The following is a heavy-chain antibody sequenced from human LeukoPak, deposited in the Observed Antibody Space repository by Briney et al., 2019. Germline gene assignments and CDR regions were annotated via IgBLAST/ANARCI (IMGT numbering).Heavy chain of an antibody. CDR3: ARDVYCSGGSCYSNWFDP. V-gene: IGHV1-69*13. CDR1: GGTFSSYA. J-gene: IGHJ5*02. D-gene: IGHD2-15*01. Sequence: SVKVSCKASGGTFSSYAISWVRQAPGQGLEWMGGIIPIFGTANYAQKFQGRVTITADESTSTAYMKLSSLRSEDTAVYYCARDVYCSGGSCYSNWFDPWGQGTLVTVSS. CDR2: IIPIFGTA.